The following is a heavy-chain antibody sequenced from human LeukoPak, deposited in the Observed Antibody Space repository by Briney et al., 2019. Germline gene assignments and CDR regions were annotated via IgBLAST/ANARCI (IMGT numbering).Heavy chain of an antibody. CDR2: IYYSGST. Sequence: SETLSLTCTVSGGSISGYYWSWIRQPPGKGLEWIGYIYYSGSTNYNPSLKSRVTISVDTSKNQFSLKLSSVTAADTAVYYCARAEAVAAPADYWGQGTLVTVSS. V-gene: IGHV4-59*01. D-gene: IGHD6-19*01. CDR3: ARAEAVAAPADY. CDR1: GGSISGYY. J-gene: IGHJ4*02.